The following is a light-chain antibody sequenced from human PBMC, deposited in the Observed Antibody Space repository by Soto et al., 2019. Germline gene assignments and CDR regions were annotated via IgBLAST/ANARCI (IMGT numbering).Light chain of an antibody. CDR2: DVS. CDR1: RSAVGVYIY. V-gene: IGLV2-14*01. Sequence: QSALTSADCGVGISRQSVTISCTGTRSAVGVYIYVSWYHQHPGQALKLLIYDVSYRPSWVSNRFSGSKSGNTASLTVWVHQAENQAEYYRTTYPSRSTFRVFASGTEVPLL. J-gene: IGLJ1*01. CDR3: TTYPSRSTFRV.